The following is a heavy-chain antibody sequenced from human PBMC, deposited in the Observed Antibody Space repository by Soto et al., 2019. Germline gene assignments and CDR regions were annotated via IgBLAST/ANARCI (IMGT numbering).Heavy chain of an antibody. CDR3: AGFWGGYYRPNFDY. Sequence: XGSLRLSCAASGFTFSSYAMSWVRQAPGKGLEWVSAISGSGGSTYYADSVKGRFTISRDNSKNTLYLQMNSLRAEDTAVYYSAGFWGGYYRPNFDYWGQGTLVTVSS. CDR2: ISGSGGST. V-gene: IGHV3-23*01. J-gene: IGHJ4*02. D-gene: IGHD3-3*01. CDR1: GFTFSSYA.